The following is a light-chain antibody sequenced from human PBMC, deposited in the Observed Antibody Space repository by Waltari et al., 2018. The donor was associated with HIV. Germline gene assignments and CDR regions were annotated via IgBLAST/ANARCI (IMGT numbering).Light chain of an antibody. CDR2: DTT. V-gene: IGLV7-46*01. J-gene: IGLJ3*02. CDR1: TGAVTSGHC. Sequence: QAVVTQEPSLTVSPGGTVTLTCASSTGAVTSGHCPYWFQRRPGQATKTLIYDTTNRHSWAPARFSGSLLGGKAAVTLSGAQFEDEAVYFCLLSFNGVGVCGGGTTLTVL. CDR3: LLSFNGVGV.